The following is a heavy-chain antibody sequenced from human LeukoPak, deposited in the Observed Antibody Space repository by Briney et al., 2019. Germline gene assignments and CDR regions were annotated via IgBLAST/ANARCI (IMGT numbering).Heavy chain of an antibody. CDR3: ARAKGVGATEGAFDY. J-gene: IGHJ4*02. D-gene: IGHD1-26*01. V-gene: IGHV1-46*01. Sequence: GASVKVSCKASGYTFTGYYMHWVRQAPGQGLEWMGIINPSGGSTSYAQKFQGRVTMTRDTSTSTVYMELSSLRSEDTAVYYCARAKGVGATEGAFDYWGQGTLVTVSS. CDR2: INPSGGST. CDR1: GYTFTGYY.